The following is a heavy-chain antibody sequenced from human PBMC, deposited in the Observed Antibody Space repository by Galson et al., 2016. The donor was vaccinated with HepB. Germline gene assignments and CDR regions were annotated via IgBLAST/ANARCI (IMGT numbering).Heavy chain of an antibody. CDR1: GFTFSNAW. J-gene: IGHJ6*02. V-gene: IGHV3-15*07. CDR2: IKCKIDGGPP. Sequence: SLRLSCAVSGFTFSNAWMSWVRQAPGKGLEWVGRIKCKIDGGPPDYAAPGKGRVIISRDDSINRLYLKMNSLKTEDTAVYYCTTGEWGVGPTYQYYYYGMDVWGQGTTVTVS. CDR3: TTGEWGVGPTYQYYYYGMDV. D-gene: IGHD1-26*01.